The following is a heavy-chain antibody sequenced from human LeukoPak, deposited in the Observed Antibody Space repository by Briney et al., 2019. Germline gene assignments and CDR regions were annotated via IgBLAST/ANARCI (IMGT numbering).Heavy chain of an antibody. CDR1: GGSISSYY. J-gene: IGHJ4*02. CDR2: IYYSGST. D-gene: IGHD2-21*01. Sequence: SESLSLTCTVSGGSISSYYWSWIRQPPGKGLEWIGYIYYSGSTNYNPSLKSRVTISVDTSKNQFSLKLSSVTAADTAVYYCARDLDSAPDYWGQGTLVTVSS. V-gene: IGHV4-59*01. CDR3: ARDLDSAPDY.